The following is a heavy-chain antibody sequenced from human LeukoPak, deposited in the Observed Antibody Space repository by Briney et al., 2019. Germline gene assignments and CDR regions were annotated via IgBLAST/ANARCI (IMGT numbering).Heavy chain of an antibody. Sequence: SETLSLTCVVYGGSFSGYYWTWIRQPPGKGLEWIGDVSHSGSTNYNPSLESRVTISVDTSKSQFSLKLSSVTAADTSVYYCARSREVTRDFDYWGQGTLVSVSS. V-gene: IGHV4-34*01. J-gene: IGHJ4*02. CDR3: ARSREVTRDFDY. CDR1: GGSFSGYY. CDR2: VSHSGST. D-gene: IGHD4-11*01.